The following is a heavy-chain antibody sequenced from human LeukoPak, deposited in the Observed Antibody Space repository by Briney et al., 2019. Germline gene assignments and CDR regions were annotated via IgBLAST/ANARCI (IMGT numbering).Heavy chain of an antibody. V-gene: IGHV1-2*02. CDR3: ARGAIMVRGVVDY. Sequence: ASVKVSCKASGYTFTGYYMHWVRQAPGQGLEWMRWINPNSGGTNYAQKFQGRVTMTRDTSISTAYMELSRLRSDDTAVYYCARGAIMVRGVVDYWGQGTLVTVSS. J-gene: IGHJ4*02. CDR2: INPNSGGT. D-gene: IGHD3-10*01. CDR1: GYTFTGYY.